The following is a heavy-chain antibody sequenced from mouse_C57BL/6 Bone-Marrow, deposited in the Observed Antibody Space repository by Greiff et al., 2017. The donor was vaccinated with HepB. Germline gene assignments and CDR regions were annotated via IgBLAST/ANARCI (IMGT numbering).Heavy chain of an antibody. CDR3: ASLITTVVDWYFDV. Sequence: VHLVESGPGLVQPSQSLSITCTVSGFSLTSYGVHWVRQSPGKGLEWLGVIWSGGSTDYNAAFISRLSISKDNSKSQVFFKMNSLQADDTAIYYCASLITTVVDWYFDVWGTGTTVTVSS. D-gene: IGHD1-1*01. J-gene: IGHJ1*03. CDR1: GFSLTSYG. CDR2: IWSGGST. V-gene: IGHV2-2*01.